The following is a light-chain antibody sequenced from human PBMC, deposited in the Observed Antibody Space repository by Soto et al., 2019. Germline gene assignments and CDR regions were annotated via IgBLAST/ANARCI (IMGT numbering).Light chain of an antibody. CDR2: GAS. Sequence: EIVMSQSPVTLSVSPGEGASLSCRASQTVDSTLAWYQKKPGQPPRLLIFGASTRATGIPARFSGSGSGTEFPLTISRLQSEDFAVYYCQQYNNCPLTVGGGTKVEIK. V-gene: IGKV3-15*01. J-gene: IGKJ4*01. CDR3: QQYNNCPLT. CDR1: QTVDST.